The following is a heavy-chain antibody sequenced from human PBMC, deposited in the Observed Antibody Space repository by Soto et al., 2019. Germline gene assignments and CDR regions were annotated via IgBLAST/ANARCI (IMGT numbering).Heavy chain of an antibody. CDR3: ASTYFWSGYYGYYYYGMDV. Sequence: PGGSLRLSCAASGFTFSSYWMHWVRQAPGKGLVWVSRINSDGSSTRYADSVKGRFTISRDNAKNTLYLQMNSLRAEDTAVYYCASTYFWSGYYGYYYYGMDVWGQGTTVTV. CDR2: INSDGSST. CDR1: GFTFSSYW. J-gene: IGHJ6*02. V-gene: IGHV3-74*01. D-gene: IGHD3-3*01.